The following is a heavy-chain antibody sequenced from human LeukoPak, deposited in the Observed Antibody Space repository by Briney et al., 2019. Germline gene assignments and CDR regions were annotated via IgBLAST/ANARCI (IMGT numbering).Heavy chain of an antibody. CDR2: IIPILGIA. CDR3: ARDQGIAAAGGMGV. Sequence: GASVKVSCKASGGTFSSYAISWVRQAPGQGLEWMGRIIPILGIANYAQKFQGRVTITADKSTSTAYMELSSLRSEDTAVYYCARDQGIAAAGGMGVWGQGTTVTVSS. D-gene: IGHD6-13*01. CDR1: GGTFSSYA. J-gene: IGHJ6*02. V-gene: IGHV1-69*04.